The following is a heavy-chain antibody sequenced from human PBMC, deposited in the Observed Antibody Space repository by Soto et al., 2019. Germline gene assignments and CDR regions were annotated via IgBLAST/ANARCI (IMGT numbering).Heavy chain of an antibody. CDR2: IYYSGST. D-gene: IGHD1-20*01. CDR1: GGSISSGGNY. V-gene: IGHV4-31*03. CDR3: ASGGSITRYYHYYMDV. Sequence: PSETLSLTCTVSGGSISSGGNYWSWIRQHPGKGLEGIGYIYYSGSTDYNPSLKSRVTISVDTSKNQFSLKLSSVTAADTAVYYCASGGSITRYYHYYMDVWGKGTTVTVSS. J-gene: IGHJ6*03.